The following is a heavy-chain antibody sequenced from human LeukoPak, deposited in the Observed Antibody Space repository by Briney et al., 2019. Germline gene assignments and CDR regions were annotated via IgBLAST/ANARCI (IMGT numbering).Heavy chain of an antibody. J-gene: IGHJ4*02. CDR1: GYTFTSYG. CDR3: ARQRWLQSPFDH. CDR2: ISAYNGNT. V-gene: IGHV1-18*01. Sequence: ASVKVSCKASGYTFTSYGISWVRQAPGQGLEGMGWISAYNGNTNYAQKLQGRVTMTTDTSTSTAYMELRSLRSDDTAVYYCARQRWLQSPFDHWGQGTLVTVSS. D-gene: IGHD5-24*01.